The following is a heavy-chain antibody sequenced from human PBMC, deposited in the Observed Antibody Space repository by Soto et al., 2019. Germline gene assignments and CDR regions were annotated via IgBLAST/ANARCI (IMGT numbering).Heavy chain of an antibody. Sequence: ASVKVSCEASGGTFSSYTISWVRQAPGQGLKWMGRIIPILGIANYAQKFQGRVTITADKSTSTAYMELSSLRSEDTAVYYCATGLHIVVVVAGSLQDLWFDRWGQGTLVTVSS. J-gene: IGHJ5*02. CDR3: ATGLHIVVVVAGSLQDLWFDR. CDR2: IIPILGIA. CDR1: GGTFSSYT. D-gene: IGHD2-15*01. V-gene: IGHV1-69*02.